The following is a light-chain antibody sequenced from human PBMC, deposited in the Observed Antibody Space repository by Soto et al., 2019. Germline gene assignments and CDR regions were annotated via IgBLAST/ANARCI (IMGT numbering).Light chain of an antibody. J-gene: IGLJ1*01. CDR1: SSNIGAGYD. CDR3: QTYDSSLSVFV. CDR2: ANI. V-gene: IGLV1-40*01. Sequence: QAVVTQPPSVSGAPGQRVTISCTGCSSNIGAGYDVHWYQQVPGTAPKLLIYANINRPSGVPDRFSGSKSGTSASLAITGLQVEDEADYYCQTYDSSLSVFVFGAGTKLTVL.